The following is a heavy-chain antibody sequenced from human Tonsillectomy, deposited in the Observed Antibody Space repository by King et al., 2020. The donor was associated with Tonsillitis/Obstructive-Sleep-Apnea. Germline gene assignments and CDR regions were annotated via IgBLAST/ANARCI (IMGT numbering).Heavy chain of an antibody. CDR3: ASALKYYYDSSVYYYGMDV. CDR2: ISAYNGNT. V-gene: IGHV1-18*01. CDR1: GYTFTSYG. Sequence: VQLVESGAEVKKPGASVKVSCKASGYTFTSYGISWVRQAPGQGLEWMGWISAYNGNTNYAQKLQGRVTMTADTSTSTAYMELRSLRSDDTAVYYCASALKYYYDSSVYYYGMDVWGQGTTVTVSS. D-gene: IGHD3-22*01. J-gene: IGHJ6*02.